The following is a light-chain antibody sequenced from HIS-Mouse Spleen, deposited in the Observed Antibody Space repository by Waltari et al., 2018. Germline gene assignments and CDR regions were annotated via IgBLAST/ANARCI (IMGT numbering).Light chain of an antibody. CDR2: DCS. Sequence: QSALTQPRSVSGSPGQSVTISCTGTSSDVGGYNYGSWYQQHPGKAPQLMIYDCSKRPSGVPDRFSGSKSGNTASLTISGLQAEDEADYYCCSYAGSYTYVVFGGGTKLTVL. V-gene: IGLV2-11*01. CDR1: SSDVGGYNY. J-gene: IGLJ2*01. CDR3: CSYAGSYTYVV.